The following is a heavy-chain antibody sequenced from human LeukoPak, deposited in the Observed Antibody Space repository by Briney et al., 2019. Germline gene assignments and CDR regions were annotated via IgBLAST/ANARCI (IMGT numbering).Heavy chain of an antibody. Sequence: GSLRLSCAASGFIFSSYAMSWVRQAPGKGLEWVSAISGSGGSTYYADSVKGRFTISRDNSKNTLYLQMNSLRAEDTAVYYCASDQYYDSSGSLDYWGQGTLVTVSS. CDR3: ASDQYYDSSGSLDY. D-gene: IGHD3-22*01. V-gene: IGHV3-23*01. CDR2: ISGSGGST. CDR1: GFIFSSYA. J-gene: IGHJ4*02.